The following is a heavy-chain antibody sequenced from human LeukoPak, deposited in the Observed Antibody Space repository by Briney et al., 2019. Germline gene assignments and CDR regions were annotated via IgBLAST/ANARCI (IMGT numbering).Heavy chain of an antibody. J-gene: IGHJ6*02. V-gene: IGHV4-59*01. CDR2: IYYSGST. CDR3: ARAVVVAATHYYGMDV. CDR1: GDSISSYY. D-gene: IGHD2-15*01. Sequence: PSETLSLTCTVSGDSISSYYWSWIRQPPGKGLEWIGYIYYSGSTNYNPSLKSRVTISVDTSKNQFSLKLSSVTAADTAVYYCARAVVVAATHYYGMDVWGQGTTVTVSS.